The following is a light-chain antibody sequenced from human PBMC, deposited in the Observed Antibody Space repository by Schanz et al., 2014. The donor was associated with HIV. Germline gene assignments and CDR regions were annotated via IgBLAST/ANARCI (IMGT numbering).Light chain of an antibody. CDR3: SSYTSSSTPVV. V-gene: IGLV2-14*01. Sequence: QSALTQPASVSGSPGQSITISCTGTSSDVGGHNYVSWYQQHPGKAPKLMIYDVSNRPSGVSNRFSASKSGNTASLTISGLQAEDEADYYCSSYTSSSTPVVFGGGTKLTVL. J-gene: IGLJ2*01. CDR2: DVS. CDR1: SSDVGGHNY.